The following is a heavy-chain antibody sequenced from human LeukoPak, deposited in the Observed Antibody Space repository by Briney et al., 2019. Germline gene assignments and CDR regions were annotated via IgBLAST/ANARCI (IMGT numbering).Heavy chain of an antibody. CDR2: INHSGST. D-gene: IGHD3-22*01. CDR3: ASRRRGYYYDSSGYSASLDY. Sequence: KSAETLSLTCAVYGGSFSGYYWSWIRQPPGKGLEWIGEINHSGSTNYNPSLKSRVTISVDTSKNQFSLKLSPVTAADTAVYYCASRRRGYYYDSSGYSASLDYWGQGTLVTVSS. CDR1: GGSFSGYY. J-gene: IGHJ4*02. V-gene: IGHV4-34*01.